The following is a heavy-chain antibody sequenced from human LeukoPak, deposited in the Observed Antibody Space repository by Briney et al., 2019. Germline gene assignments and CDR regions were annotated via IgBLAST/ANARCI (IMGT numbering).Heavy chain of an antibody. CDR3: ARDYSHPIYGMDV. D-gene: IGHD2-15*01. CDR2: IYSGGST. V-gene: IGHV3-66*01. Sequence: AGSLSLSCAASGFTVSNNYMSWVRQAPGKGLEWVSVIYSGGSTYYADSVKGRFTISRDNSKNTLYLQMNSLRAEDTAVYYCARDYSHPIYGMDVWGQGTTVTVSS. J-gene: IGHJ6*02. CDR1: GFTVSNNY.